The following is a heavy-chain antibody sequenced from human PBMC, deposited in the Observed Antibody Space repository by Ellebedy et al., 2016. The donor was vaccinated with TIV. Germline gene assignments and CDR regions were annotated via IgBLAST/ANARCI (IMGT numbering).Heavy chain of an antibody. CDR2: ISSSGTI. V-gene: IGHV3-48*01. J-gene: IGHJ5*02. D-gene: IGHD6-13*01. Sequence: GESLKISCAASGFTFISYSMNWVRQAPGKGLEWVSYISSSGTIYYADSVKGRFTISRDNSKNTLYLQMNSLRADDTAVYYCAREGSPLAAAGLSWGQGTLVTVSS. CDR1: GFTFISYS. CDR3: AREGSPLAAAGLS.